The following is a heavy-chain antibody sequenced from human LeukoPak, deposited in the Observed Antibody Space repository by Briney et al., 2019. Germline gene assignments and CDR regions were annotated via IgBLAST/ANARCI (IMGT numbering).Heavy chain of an antibody. D-gene: IGHD6-19*01. V-gene: IGHV3-30*18. CDR2: ISYDGSNK. CDR1: GFTFSSYG. J-gene: IGHJ4*02. CDR3: AKSSNGGWYGSRDY. Sequence: GGSLRLSCAASGFTFSSYGTHWVRQAPGKGLEWVAVISYDGSNKYYADSVKGRFTISRDNSKNTLYLQMNSLRAEDTAVYYCAKSSNGGWYGSRDYWGQGTLVTVSS.